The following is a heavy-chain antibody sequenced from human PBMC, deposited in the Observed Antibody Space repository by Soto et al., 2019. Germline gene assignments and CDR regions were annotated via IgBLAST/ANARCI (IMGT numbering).Heavy chain of an antibody. Sequence: GGSLRLSCAASGFTFSSYAMSWVRQAPGKGLEWVSAIGGSGGRTYYADSVKGGFTISRDNSKNTLYLQRNSLRAEDTAVYYCAKGSIVVVDYGGKGTLVTVSS. CDR2: IGGSGGRT. V-gene: IGHV3-23*01. CDR1: GFTFSSYA. D-gene: IGHD3-22*01. J-gene: IGHJ4*02. CDR3: AKGSIVVVDY.